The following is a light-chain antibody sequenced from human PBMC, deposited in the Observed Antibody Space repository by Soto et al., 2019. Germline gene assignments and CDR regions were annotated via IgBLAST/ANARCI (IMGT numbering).Light chain of an antibody. Sequence: DIVMTQSPDSLAVSLGERATINCKSSQSVLYSSNNKNYLAWYQQKPGQPPKLLIYWASTRESGVPDRFSGSGSGTDFTITISSLQAEDVAVYYCQQYYSTPLTFGPGTKVDIK. V-gene: IGKV4-1*01. CDR3: QQYYSTPLT. CDR1: QSVLYSSNNKNY. J-gene: IGKJ3*01. CDR2: WAS.